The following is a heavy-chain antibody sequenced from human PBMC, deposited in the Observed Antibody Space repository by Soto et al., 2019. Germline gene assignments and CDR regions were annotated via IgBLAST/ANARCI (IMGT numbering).Heavy chain of an antibody. D-gene: IGHD6-13*01. Sequence: AASVKVSCKASGGTFSSYAISWVRQAPGQGLEWMGGIIPIFGTANYAQKFQGRVTITADKSTSTAYMELSSLRSEDTAVYYCARGDTGYCQFDYWGLGTLVTVSS. CDR3: ARGDTGYCQFDY. CDR2: IIPIFGTA. CDR1: GGTFSSYA. V-gene: IGHV1-69*06. J-gene: IGHJ4*02.